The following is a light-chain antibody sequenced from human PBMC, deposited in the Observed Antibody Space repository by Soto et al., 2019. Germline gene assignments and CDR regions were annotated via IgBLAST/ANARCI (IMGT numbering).Light chain of an antibody. J-gene: IGLJ3*02. CDR1: SGSIASNY. Sequence: NFVLTQPHSVSQSPGKTVTISCTRSSGSIASNYVQWYQQRPGSSPTTVIYENNQRPSGVPDRFSGSIDSSSNSASLTISGLKTEDEADYYCQSYDGTNWVFGGGTKLTVL. V-gene: IGLV6-57*01. CDR3: QSYDGTNWV. CDR2: ENN.